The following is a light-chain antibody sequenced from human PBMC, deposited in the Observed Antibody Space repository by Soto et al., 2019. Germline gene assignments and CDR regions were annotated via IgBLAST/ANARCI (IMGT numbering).Light chain of an antibody. CDR1: SSDVGGYNY. CDR3: SSYTSSSTVV. J-gene: IGLJ2*01. Sequence: QSALTQPASVSGSPGQSITISCTGTSSDVGGYNYVSWYQQHPGKAPKLMIYDVSNRPSGVSNRFSGSKSGNTASLTISGLPAKDEADYYCSSYTSSSTVVFGGGTKVTV. CDR2: DVS. V-gene: IGLV2-14*01.